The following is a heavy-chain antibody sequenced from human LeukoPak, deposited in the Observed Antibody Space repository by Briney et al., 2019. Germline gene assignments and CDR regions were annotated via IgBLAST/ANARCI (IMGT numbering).Heavy chain of an antibody. CDR1: GFPFTSYT. J-gene: IGHJ4*01. CDR2: ISSSSTSI. D-gene: IGHD3-10*01. CDR3: ATGSGGRGVNFDY. V-gene: IGHV3-21*01. Sequence: GGSLRLSCAASGFPFTSYTMHWLGPAPGKGLQWVSSISSSSTSIYYADSVKGRFTISRDNAKKSLFLQMNSLRAEDTAVYYCATGSGGRGVNFDYWGQGTLVTVSP.